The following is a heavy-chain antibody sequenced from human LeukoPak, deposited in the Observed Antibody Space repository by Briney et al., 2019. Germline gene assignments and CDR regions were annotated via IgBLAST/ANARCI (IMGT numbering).Heavy chain of an antibody. J-gene: IGHJ4*02. CDR1: GGSSSSYY. Sequence: SETLSLTCTVSGGSSSSYYWSWIWQPPGKGLEWIGYIYYSGSTNYNPSLKSRVTISVDTSKNQFSLKLSSVTAADTAVYYCARSLGHFDYWGQGPLVTVSS. CDR3: ARSLGHFDY. V-gene: IGHV4-59*01. CDR2: IYYSGST.